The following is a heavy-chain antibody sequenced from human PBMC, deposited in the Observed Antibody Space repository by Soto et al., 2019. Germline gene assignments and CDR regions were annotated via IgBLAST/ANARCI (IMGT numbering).Heavy chain of an antibody. CDR1: GFTFTSYW. J-gene: IGHJ4*02. CDR3: ARGAFPTWGTYPLDY. Sequence: EVQLVESGGGLVQPGGSLRLSCAASGFTFTSYWMTWVRQAPGKGLEWVANIKQDGGEKYYVGSVKGRFTISRDNAENSLYRQLDSLRAADAAVYYCARGAFPTWGTYPLDYWGQGTRVTVSS. D-gene: IGHD3-16*02. V-gene: IGHV3-7*04. CDR2: IKQDGGEK.